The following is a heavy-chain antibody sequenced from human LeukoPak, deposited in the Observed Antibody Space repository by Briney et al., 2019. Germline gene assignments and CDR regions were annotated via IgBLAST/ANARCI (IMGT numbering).Heavy chain of an antibody. CDR1: GDSVSSNSAA. CDR3: VREPGGGYSSSWDFDY. Sequence: SQTLSLTCAISGDSVSSNSAAWNWLRQSPSIGLESLGRTYYRSKWCNDYEVSLKSRITINPDTSKNQFSLQLNSVTPEDTAVYCCVREPGGGYSSSWDFDYWGQGTLVTVSS. CDR2: TYYRSKWCN. D-gene: IGHD6-13*01. V-gene: IGHV6-1*01. J-gene: IGHJ4*02.